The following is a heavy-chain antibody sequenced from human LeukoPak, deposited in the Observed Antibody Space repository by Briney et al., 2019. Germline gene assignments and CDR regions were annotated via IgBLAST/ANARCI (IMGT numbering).Heavy chain of an antibody. CDR1: GFTFSSYS. V-gene: IGHV3-21*01. D-gene: IGHD4-17*01. J-gene: IGHJ4*02. Sequence: GGSLRLSCAASGFTFSSYSMNWVRQAPGKGLEWASSISSSSSYIYYADSVKGRFTISRDNARNTLYLQMSSLRPEDTAVYYCTRATVTFDYWGQGTLVTVSS. CDR3: TRATVTFDY. CDR2: ISSSSSYI.